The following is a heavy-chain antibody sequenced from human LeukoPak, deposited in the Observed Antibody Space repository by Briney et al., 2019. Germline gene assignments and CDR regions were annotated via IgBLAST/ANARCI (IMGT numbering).Heavy chain of an antibody. Sequence: PSASVKVSCKASGYTFTSYAMHWVRQAPGQRLEWMGWINAGNGNTKYSQKFQGSVTITRDTSASTAYMELSSLRSEDTAVYYCARMYSSSWSAPDYWGQGTLVTVSS. CDR1: GYTFTSYA. V-gene: IGHV1-3*01. J-gene: IGHJ4*02. D-gene: IGHD6-13*01. CDR3: ARMYSSSWSAPDY. CDR2: INAGNGNT.